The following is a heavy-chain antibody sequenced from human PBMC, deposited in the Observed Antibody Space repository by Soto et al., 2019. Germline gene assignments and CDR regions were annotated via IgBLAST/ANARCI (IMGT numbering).Heavy chain of an antibody. Sequence: GESLKISCKGSGYSFTSYWIGWVRQMLGKGLEWMGIIYPGDSDTRYSPSFQGQVTISADKSISTAYLQWSSLKASDTAMYYCARLTAGYCSGGSCYYMDVWGKGTTVTVSS. V-gene: IGHV5-51*01. J-gene: IGHJ6*03. CDR2: IYPGDSDT. CDR1: GYSFTSYW. D-gene: IGHD2-15*01. CDR3: ARLTAGYCSGGSCYYMDV.